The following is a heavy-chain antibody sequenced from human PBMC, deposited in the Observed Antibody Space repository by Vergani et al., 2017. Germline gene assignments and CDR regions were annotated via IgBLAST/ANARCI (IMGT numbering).Heavy chain of an antibody. CDR3: ARGKLVPYYYYYGMDV. CDR2: VNHSGST. J-gene: IGHJ6*02. D-gene: IGHD6-13*01. Sequence: QVQLQQWGGGLLKPSETLSLTCVVNGGSFTSYHWTWIRQSPGKGLEWIGEVNHSGSTIYNPSLKSRVTISVDTSKNQFSLKLSSVTAADTAVYYCARGKLVPYYYYYGMDVWGQVTTVTVSS. V-gene: IGHV4-34*01. CDR1: GGSFTSYH.